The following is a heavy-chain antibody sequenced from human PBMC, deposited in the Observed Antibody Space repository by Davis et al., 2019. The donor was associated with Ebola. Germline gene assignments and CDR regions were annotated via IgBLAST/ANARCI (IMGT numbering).Heavy chain of an antibody. V-gene: IGHV4-39*07. CDR2: INHSGST. J-gene: IGHJ4*02. Sequence: MPSETLSLTCTVSGGSVSSGSYYWSWIRQPPGKGLEWIGEINHSGSTNYNPSLKSRVTISVDTSKNQFSLKLSSVTAADTAVYYCARVAAMARFDYWGQGTLVTVSS. CDR1: GGSVSSGSYY. CDR3: ARVAAMARFDY. D-gene: IGHD5-18*01.